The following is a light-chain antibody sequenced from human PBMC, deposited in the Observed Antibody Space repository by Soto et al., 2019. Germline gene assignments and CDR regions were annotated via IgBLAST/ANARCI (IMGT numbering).Light chain of an antibody. CDR2: GNS. J-gene: IGLJ1*01. CDR3: QSYDSSLSGSEV. CDR1: SSNIGAGHD. Sequence: QSVLTQPPSVSVAPGQSVTISGTGSSSNIGAGHDVHWYQHLPRTAPKLLIYGNSNRPSGVPDRFSGAKSCTSASLAITGLQAEDEADYYCQSYDSSLSGSEVFGTGTKVTV. V-gene: IGLV1-40*01.